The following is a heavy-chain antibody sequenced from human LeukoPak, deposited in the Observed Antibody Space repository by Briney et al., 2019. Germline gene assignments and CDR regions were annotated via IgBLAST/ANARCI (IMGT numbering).Heavy chain of an antibody. J-gene: IGHJ6*03. Sequence: SETLSLTCTVSGGSISSSSYYWGWVRQPPGKGLEWIGSIYYSGSTYYNPSLKSRVIISVDTYKNQFSVKLSSVTAADTAVYYCARLGFTMGHYYYYMDVWGKGTKVTVPS. CDR1: GGSISSSSYY. CDR2: IYYSGST. CDR3: ARLGFTMGHYYYYMDV. V-gene: IGHV4-39*01. D-gene: IGHD3-10*01.